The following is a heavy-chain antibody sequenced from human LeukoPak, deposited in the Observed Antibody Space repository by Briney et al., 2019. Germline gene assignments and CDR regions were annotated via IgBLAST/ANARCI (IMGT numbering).Heavy chain of an antibody. CDR2: IKYDGSEK. D-gene: IGHD1-14*01. J-gene: IGHJ4*02. Sequence: GGSLRLSCAASGFTFSSYSMNWVRQAPGKGLEWVANIKYDGSEKDYVDSVKGRFTISRDNAKNSLYLQMNSLRAEDTAIYYCARDIEPPGLFFDYWGQGTLVTVSS. CDR1: GFTFSSYS. CDR3: ARDIEPPGLFFDY. V-gene: IGHV3-7*01.